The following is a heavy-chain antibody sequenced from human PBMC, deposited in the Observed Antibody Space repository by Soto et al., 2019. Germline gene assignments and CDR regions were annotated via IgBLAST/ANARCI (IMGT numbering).Heavy chain of an antibody. Sequence: SLTCTVSVGSISSGGYYWSWIRQHPGKGLEWIGYIYYSGSTYYNPSLKSRVTISVDTSKNQFSLKLSSVTAADTAVYYCARAQLRSALDYWGQGTLVTVSS. CDR3: ARAQLRSALDY. D-gene: IGHD5-12*01. CDR2: IYYSGST. V-gene: IGHV4-31*03. CDR1: VGSISSGGYY. J-gene: IGHJ4*02.